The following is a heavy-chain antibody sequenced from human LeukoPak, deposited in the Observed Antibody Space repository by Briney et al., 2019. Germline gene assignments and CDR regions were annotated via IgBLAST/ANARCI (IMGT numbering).Heavy chain of an antibody. CDR2: IYYTGST. V-gene: IGHV4-59*01. J-gene: IGHJ4*02. Sequence: SETLSLTCVVYGGSFSGYYWTCMRQPPGKGLEWIGYIYYTGSTNYNPSLKSRVTMSVDTSKNQFSLKLSSVTAADTAVYYCAREIGYSYHIWGQGTLVTVSS. D-gene: IGHD5-18*01. CDR1: GGSFSGYY. CDR3: AREIGYSYHI.